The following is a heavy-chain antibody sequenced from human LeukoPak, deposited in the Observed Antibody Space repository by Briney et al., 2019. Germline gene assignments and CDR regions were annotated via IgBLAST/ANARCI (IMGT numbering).Heavy chain of an antibody. Sequence: PSQTLCLTCTVSGGSINSGSYYWSWIRQPAEKGLEWIGRIYTSGSTNYNPSLKSRVTISVDTSKNQFSLKLSSVTAADTAVYYCARDSSGYSRAFDIWGQGTMVTVSS. CDR3: ARDSSGYSRAFDI. CDR2: IYTSGST. J-gene: IGHJ3*02. CDR1: GGSINSGSYY. V-gene: IGHV4-61*02. D-gene: IGHD3-22*01.